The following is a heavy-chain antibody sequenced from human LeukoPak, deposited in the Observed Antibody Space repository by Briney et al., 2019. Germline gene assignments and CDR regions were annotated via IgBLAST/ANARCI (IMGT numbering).Heavy chain of an antibody. CDR3: ARTQIGHYYYYYGMDV. J-gene: IGHJ6*02. Sequence: PSETLSLTCTVSGASISSNPYFWGWVRQPPGKGLEWIGYISNSGNIYYNPSLKSRVTISVDTSKTQISLRLSSVTAADTAVYYCARTQIGHYYYYYGMDVWGQGTTVTVSS. CDR2: ISNSGNI. CDR1: GASISSNPYF. V-gene: IGHV4-39*07.